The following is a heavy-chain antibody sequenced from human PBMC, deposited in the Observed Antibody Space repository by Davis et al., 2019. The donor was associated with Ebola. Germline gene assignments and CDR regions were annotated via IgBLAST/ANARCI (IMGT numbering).Heavy chain of an antibody. Sequence: GESLKISCAASGLSFSRHSMTWVRQAPGKGLDWVSGIFGDRTFYADSVKGRFTISRDTSKNTLYLQMNSLRAEDTAEYFCAKARTTATTYNWDLDLWGRGTLVTVSS. V-gene: IGHV3-23*01. J-gene: IGHJ2*01. CDR1: GLSFSRHS. D-gene: IGHD4-17*01. CDR3: AKARTTATTYNWDLDL. CDR2: IFGDRT.